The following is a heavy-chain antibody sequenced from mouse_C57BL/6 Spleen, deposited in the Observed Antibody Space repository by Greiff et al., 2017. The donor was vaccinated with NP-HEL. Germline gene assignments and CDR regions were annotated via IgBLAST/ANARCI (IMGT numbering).Heavy chain of an antibody. V-gene: IGHV1-69*01. CDR1: GYTFTSYW. Sequence: QVQLQQPGAELVMPGASVKLSCKASGYTFTSYWMHWVKQRPGQGLEWIGEIDPSDSYTNYNQKFKGKSTLTVDISSSTAYMQLSSLTSEDSAVYYCARGRYFDVWGTGTTVTVSS. CDR3: ARGRYFDV. J-gene: IGHJ1*03. CDR2: IDPSDSYT.